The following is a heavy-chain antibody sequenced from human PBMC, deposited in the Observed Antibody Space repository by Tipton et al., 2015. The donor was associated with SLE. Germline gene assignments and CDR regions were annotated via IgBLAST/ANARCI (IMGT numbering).Heavy chain of an antibody. CDR2: IYADGGT. V-gene: IGHV3-53*01. D-gene: IGHD4-23*01. J-gene: IGHJ4*02. Sequence: PVQSLEWVSAIYADGGTYYIDSVKGRFTISRDISKNTVYLQMSGLRIDDSAMYYCATRALTGNFYFDHWGQGTLVTVSS. CDR3: ATRALTGNFYFDH.